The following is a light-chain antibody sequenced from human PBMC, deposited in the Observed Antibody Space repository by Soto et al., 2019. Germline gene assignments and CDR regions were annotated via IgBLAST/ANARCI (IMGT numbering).Light chain of an antibody. CDR1: QSVSNNY. J-gene: IGKJ1*01. Sequence: EIVLTQSPDTLSLSPGERATLSCRASQSVSNNYLAWYQQKPGQAPRLLIYDASSRATGIPDRFSGSGSGTDFTLTISRLEPEDFAVYYCQQYGSLSWTFGQGTRVEIK. CDR3: QQYGSLSWT. CDR2: DAS. V-gene: IGKV3-20*01.